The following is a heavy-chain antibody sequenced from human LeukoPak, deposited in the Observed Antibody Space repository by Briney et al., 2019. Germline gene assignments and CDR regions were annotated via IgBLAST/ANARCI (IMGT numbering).Heavy chain of an antibody. J-gene: IGHJ3*02. CDR3: AKAYYYGSGSYDAFDI. D-gene: IGHD3-10*01. CDR1: GFTFSSYE. Sequence: GGSLRLSCAASGFTFSSYEMNWVRQAPGKGLEWVSYISSSGSTIYYADSVKGRFTISRDNSKNTLYLQMNSLRAEDTAVYYCAKAYYYGSGSYDAFDIWGQGTMVTVSS. CDR2: ISSSGSTI. V-gene: IGHV3-48*03.